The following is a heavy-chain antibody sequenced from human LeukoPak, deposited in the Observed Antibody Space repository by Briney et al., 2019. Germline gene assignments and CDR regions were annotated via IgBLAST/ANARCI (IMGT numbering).Heavy chain of an antibody. Sequence: GGSLRLSCAASGFTFSSYAMSWVRQAPGKGLEWVSAISGSGGSTYYADSVKGRFTISRDNSKNTLYLQMNSLRAGDAAVYYCAKDDRWLQFCCWGQGTLVTVSA. CDR3: AKDDRWLQFCC. CDR1: GFTFSSYA. J-gene: IGHJ4*02. D-gene: IGHD5-24*01. CDR2: ISGSGGST. V-gene: IGHV3-23*01.